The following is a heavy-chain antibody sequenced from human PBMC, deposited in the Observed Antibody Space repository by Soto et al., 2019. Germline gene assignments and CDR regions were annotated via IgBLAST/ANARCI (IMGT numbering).Heavy chain of an antibody. CDR2: VFRSGSI. CDR3: ARARNRYFDY. J-gene: IGHJ4*02. Sequence: SETLSLTCNVSGGSMTTGSYFWSWIRQPPGKGLEWIGYVFRSGSINYSPSFKSRVTISIDTSKNQFSLTLKSVTAADTAVYFCARARNRYFDYWGQRDLVT. V-gene: IGHV4-61*01. CDR1: GGSMTTGSYF. D-gene: IGHD1-1*01.